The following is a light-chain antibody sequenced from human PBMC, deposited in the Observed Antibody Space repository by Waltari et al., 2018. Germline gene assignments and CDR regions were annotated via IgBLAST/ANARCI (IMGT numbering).Light chain of an antibody. CDR3: QHYGTSSWT. J-gene: IGKJ1*01. CDR2: GAS. V-gene: IGKV3-20*01. CDR1: QSVISSY. Sequence: EIVVTQSPGTLSLSPGERATLSCRASQSVISSYLAWYQQKPGQAPRLLLYGASSRATGIPDRFSGSGSGTDFTLTISRLEPEDFAVYYCQHYGTSSWTFGQGTKVEVK.